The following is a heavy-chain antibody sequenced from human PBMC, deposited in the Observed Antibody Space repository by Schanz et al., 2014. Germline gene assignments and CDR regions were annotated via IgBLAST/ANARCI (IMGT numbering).Heavy chain of an antibody. CDR2: ISYDGSFE. CDR3: AKDLEPQCGGDCPLT. V-gene: IGHV3-30*19. CDR1: GFTFNNYG. J-gene: IGHJ4*02. Sequence: QVQLVESGGDVVQPGRSLRLSCAASGFTFNNYGMHWVRQAPGKGLEWVAFISYDGSFEDYLDSVKGRFTISRDNSKNTLYLQMSSLRGEDTAVYYCAKDLEPQCGGDCPLTWGLGTLVTVSS. D-gene: IGHD2-21*02.